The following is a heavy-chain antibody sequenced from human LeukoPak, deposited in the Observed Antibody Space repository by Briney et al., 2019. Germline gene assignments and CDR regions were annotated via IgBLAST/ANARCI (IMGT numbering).Heavy chain of an antibody. CDR3: ARTYYYDSSGYYGAFDI. CDR2: TYYRSKWYN. J-gene: IGHJ3*02. D-gene: IGHD3-22*01. V-gene: IGHV6-1*01. CDR1: GDSVSSNSAA. Sequence: SQTLSLTCAISGDSVSSNSAAWNWIRQSPSRGLEWLGRTYYRSKWYNDYAVSVKSRISINPATSKNQFTLQLNSVTPEDTAVYYCARTYYYDSSGYYGAFDIWGQGTMVTVSS.